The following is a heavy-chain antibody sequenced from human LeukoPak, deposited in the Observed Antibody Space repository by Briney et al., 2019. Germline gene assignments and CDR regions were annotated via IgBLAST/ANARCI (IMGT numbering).Heavy chain of an antibody. J-gene: IGHJ4*02. CDR2: INPSGGST. CDR1: GYTFTSYY. V-gene: IGHV1-46*01. Sequence: GASVKVSCKASGYTFTSYYMHWVRQAPGQGLEWVGIINPSGGSTSYAQKFQGRVTMTRDTSTSTVYMELSSLRAEDTAVYYCAKGIAVAGLRPDYFDYWGQGTLVTVSS. CDR3: AKGIAVAGLRPDYFDY. D-gene: IGHD6-19*01.